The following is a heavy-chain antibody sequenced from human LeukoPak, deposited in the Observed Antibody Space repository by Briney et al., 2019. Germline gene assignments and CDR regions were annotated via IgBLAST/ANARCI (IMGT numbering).Heavy chain of an antibody. CDR3: AAEGTYYYDGSAAKNWFDP. Sequence: SVKVSCKAFGFTFTSSTMQWVRQARGQRLEWIGWIGVGSGNTDYVEKFQERVTITRDMSTSTAYMELSSLRSEDTAVYYCAAEGTYYYDGSAAKNWFDPWGQGTLVTVSS. D-gene: IGHD3-22*01. CDR2: IGVGSGNT. J-gene: IGHJ5*02. CDR1: GFTFTSST. V-gene: IGHV1-58*02.